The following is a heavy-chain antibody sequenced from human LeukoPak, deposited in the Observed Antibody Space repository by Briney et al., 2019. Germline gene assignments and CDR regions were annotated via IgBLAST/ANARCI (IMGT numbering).Heavy chain of an antibody. V-gene: IGHV4-31*03. CDR2: IYYSGST. D-gene: IGHD6-13*01. CDR3: ARVGSIAAAAANWFDP. CDR1: GGSISSGGYY. Sequence: SETLSLTCTVSGGSISSGGYYWSWIRQHPGKGLEWIGYIYYSGSTYYNPSLKSRVTISVDTSKNQFSLKLSSVTAADTAVYYCARVGSIAAAAANWFDPWGQGTLVTVSS. J-gene: IGHJ5*02.